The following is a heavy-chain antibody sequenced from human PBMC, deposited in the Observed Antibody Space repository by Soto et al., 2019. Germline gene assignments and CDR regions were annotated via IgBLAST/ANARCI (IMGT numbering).Heavy chain of an antibody. D-gene: IGHD3-22*01. Sequence: PGGSLRLSCAASGFTFSSYAMSWVRQAPGKGLEWVSAISGSGESKYDADSVKGRFTISRDNSKNTLYLEMNSLRPEDTAMYYCAKTSGVIVVVTSFDHWGQGTLVTVSS. CDR1: GFTFSSYA. CDR3: AKTSGVIVVVTSFDH. V-gene: IGHV3-23*01. J-gene: IGHJ4*02. CDR2: ISGSGESK.